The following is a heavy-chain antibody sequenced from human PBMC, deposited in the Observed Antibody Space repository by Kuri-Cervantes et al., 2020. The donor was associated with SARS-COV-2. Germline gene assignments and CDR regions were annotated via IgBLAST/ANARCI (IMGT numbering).Heavy chain of an antibody. CDR3: TRDDFWSGYYTE. J-gene: IGHJ4*02. V-gene: IGHV3-15*01. Sequence: GGSLRLSCTASGFTFGDYAMSWVRQAPGKGLEWVSRIKSKTDGGTTDYAAPVKGRFTISRDDSKNTLYLQMNSLKTEDTAVYYCTRDDFWSGYYTEWGQGTLVTVSS. D-gene: IGHD3-3*01. CDR2: IKSKTDGGTT. CDR1: GFTFGDYA.